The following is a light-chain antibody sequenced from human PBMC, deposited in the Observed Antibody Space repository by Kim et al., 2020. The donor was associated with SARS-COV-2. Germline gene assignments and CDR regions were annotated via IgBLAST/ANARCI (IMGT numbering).Light chain of an antibody. V-gene: IGKV1-5*03. CDR3: QEYKSYSPS. Sequence: DIQMTQSPSMLSASIGDRVTMTCRAGQSIDRWLAWYQHKPGKAPKLLISKASSLESGVPSRFSGSGSGTEFTLTITSLRADDFATYYCQEYKSYSPSFGQGTKVDIK. J-gene: IGKJ1*01. CDR2: KAS. CDR1: QSIDRW.